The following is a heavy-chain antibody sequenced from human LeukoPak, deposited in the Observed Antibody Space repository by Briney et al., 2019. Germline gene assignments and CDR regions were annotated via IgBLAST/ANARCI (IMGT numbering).Heavy chain of an antibody. Sequence: ASVKVSCKASGYTFTSYDINWVRQATGQGLEWMGWMNPNSGNTGYAQKFQGRVTITRNTSISTAYMELSSLRSEDTAVYYCARGYATIFGVVIIMGDYWGQGTLVTVSS. D-gene: IGHD3-3*01. CDR1: GYTFTSYD. V-gene: IGHV1-8*03. CDR3: ARGYATIFGVVIIMGDY. J-gene: IGHJ4*02. CDR2: MNPNSGNT.